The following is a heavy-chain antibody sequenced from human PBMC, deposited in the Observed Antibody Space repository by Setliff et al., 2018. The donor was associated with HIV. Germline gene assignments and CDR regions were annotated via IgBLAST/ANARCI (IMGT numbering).Heavy chain of an antibody. CDR1: GGSMSTYY. D-gene: IGHD3-10*01. V-gene: IGHV4-4*08. Sequence: SETLSLTCTVSGGSMSTYYWSWIRQPPGKGLEWIGYIYTSGSTNYNPSLRSRVTISVDTSKNLFSLKLSSVTAADTAVYYCASLDGSESPYIYYYYMDVWGKGTTVTVSS. CDR2: IYTSGST. CDR3: ASLDGSESPYIYYYYMDV. J-gene: IGHJ6*03.